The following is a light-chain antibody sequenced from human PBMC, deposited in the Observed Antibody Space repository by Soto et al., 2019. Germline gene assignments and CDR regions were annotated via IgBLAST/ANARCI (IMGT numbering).Light chain of an antibody. Sequence: AIQMTQSPSSLSASVGDRVTITCRASQGIRNALGWYQQKPGKAPKLLIYAASSLQSGVQSRFSGSGFCTDFTLTISSLQPEDFATYDCLQDYNYPLTFGGGTKVEIK. CDR2: AAS. CDR1: QGIRNA. V-gene: IGKV1-6*01. J-gene: IGKJ4*01. CDR3: LQDYNYPLT.